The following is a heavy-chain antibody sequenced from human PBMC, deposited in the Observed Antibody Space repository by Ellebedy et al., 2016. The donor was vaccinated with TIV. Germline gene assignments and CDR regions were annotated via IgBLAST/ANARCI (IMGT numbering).Heavy chain of an antibody. D-gene: IGHD6-19*01. Sequence: MPSETLSLTCTVSGGSISRYFWSWIRQPPGKGLEWIGYVYYSGSTNYNPSLKSRVTISVDTSKNQFSLKLNSVTAADTAVYYCARGSSGWPLDPWGQGTLVTVSS. CDR1: GGSISRYF. CDR2: VYYSGST. CDR3: ARGSSGWPLDP. V-gene: IGHV4-59*01. J-gene: IGHJ5*02.